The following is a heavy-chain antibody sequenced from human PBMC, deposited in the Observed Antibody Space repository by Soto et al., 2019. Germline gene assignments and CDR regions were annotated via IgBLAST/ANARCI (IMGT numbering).Heavy chain of an antibody. CDR2: IGADGVTT. Sequence: PGGSLRLSCAASRFTFTTYAMTWVRQAPGKGLEWVSAIGADGVTTYYVDSVKGRFTVSRDSSKNTLYLQMNSLRAEDTAVYYCVFPSSGKYFFDYWGQGALVTVSS. J-gene: IGHJ4*02. CDR3: VFPSSGKYFFDY. V-gene: IGHV3-23*01. D-gene: IGHD3-22*01. CDR1: RFTFTTYA.